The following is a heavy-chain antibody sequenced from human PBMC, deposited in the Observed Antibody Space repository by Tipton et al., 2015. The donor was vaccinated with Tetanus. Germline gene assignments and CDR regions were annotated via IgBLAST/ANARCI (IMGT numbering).Heavy chain of an antibody. V-gene: IGHV3-74*03. Sequence: SLRLSCAASGFTFRSHWMHWVRQAPGKGLVWVSRINSDGSKTTYADSVKGRFTISRDNAKNTLYLQMNNLRAEDTAVYYCAKDRGGYYYYGMDVWGQGTTVTVSS. J-gene: IGHJ6*02. CDR1: GFTFRSHW. CDR3: AKDRGGYYYYGMDV. CDR2: INSDGSKT.